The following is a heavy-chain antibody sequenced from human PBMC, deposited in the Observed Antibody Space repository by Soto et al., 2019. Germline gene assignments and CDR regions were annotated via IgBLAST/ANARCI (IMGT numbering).Heavy chain of an antibody. D-gene: IGHD6-6*01. V-gene: IGHV1-69*13. J-gene: IGHJ5*02. Sequence: GASVKVSCKASGGTFSSYAISWVRQAPGQGLEWMGGIIPIFGTANYAQKFQGRVTITADESTSTAYMELSSLRSEDTAAYYCATRVREIGARPYNWFDPWGQGTLVTVSS. CDR1: GGTFSSYA. CDR2: IIPIFGTA. CDR3: ATRVREIGARPYNWFDP.